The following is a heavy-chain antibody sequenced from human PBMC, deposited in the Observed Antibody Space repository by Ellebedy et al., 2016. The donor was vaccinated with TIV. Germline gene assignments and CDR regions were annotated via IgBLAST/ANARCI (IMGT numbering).Heavy chain of an antibody. CDR2: LYYTGST. Sequence: SETLSLTCAVSGGSLSDNYWTWIRQPPGKGLEWIGYLYYTGSTNYKPSLKSRVTISVNTPRNQFSLKLSSVTAADTAVYYCVSSASMDAFDLWGQGTMVTVSS. CDR1: GGSLSDNY. D-gene: IGHD3-16*01. J-gene: IGHJ3*01. CDR3: VSSASMDAFDL. V-gene: IGHV4-59*01.